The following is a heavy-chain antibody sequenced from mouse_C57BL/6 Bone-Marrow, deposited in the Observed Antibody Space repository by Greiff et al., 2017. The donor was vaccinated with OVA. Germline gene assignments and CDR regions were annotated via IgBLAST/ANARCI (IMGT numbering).Heavy chain of an antibody. CDR3: TRALYYGSSYEDAIDY. CDR1: GYTFTDYE. CDR2: IDPETGGT. J-gene: IGHJ4*01. D-gene: IGHD1-1*01. V-gene: IGHV1-15*01. Sequence: QVQLQQSGAELVRPGASVTLSCKASGYTFTDYEMHWVKQTPVHGLEWIGAIDPETGGTAYNQKFKGKAILTADKSSSTAYMELRSLTSEDSAVYYCTRALYYGSSYEDAIDYWGQGTSVTVSS.